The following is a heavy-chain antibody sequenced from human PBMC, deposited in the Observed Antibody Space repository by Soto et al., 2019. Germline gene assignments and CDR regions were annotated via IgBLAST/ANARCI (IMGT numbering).Heavy chain of an antibody. J-gene: IGHJ4*02. Sequence: EVQLVESGGGLEKPGGSLTLSCAASGFAFSNAWMSWVRQAPGKGLEWVGHTRRETDAGTTDYAAHVKRRFTMSRDDSKDTPYLQMNSLKTDDTAVYYCTTGGCGAGSYEIDYWGQGTLVTVSS. CDR2: TRRETDAGTT. CDR3: TTGGCGAGSYEIDY. D-gene: IGHD3-10*01. CDR1: GFAFSNAW. V-gene: IGHV3-15*01.